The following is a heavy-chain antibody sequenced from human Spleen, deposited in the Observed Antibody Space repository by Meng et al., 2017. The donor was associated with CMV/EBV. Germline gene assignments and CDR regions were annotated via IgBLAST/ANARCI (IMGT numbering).Heavy chain of an antibody. CDR1: GYTFMDYY. J-gene: IGHJ4*02. CDR3: ARYNYYGSGSYHY. V-gene: IGHV1-2*02. CDR2: INSNSGGT. D-gene: IGHD3-10*01. Sequence: ASVKVSCKASGYTFMDYYMHWVRQAPGQGLEWMGWINSNSGGTNYAQKFQGRVTMTRDTSISTAYMELSRLRSDDTAVYYCARYNYYGSGSYHYWGQGTLVTVSS.